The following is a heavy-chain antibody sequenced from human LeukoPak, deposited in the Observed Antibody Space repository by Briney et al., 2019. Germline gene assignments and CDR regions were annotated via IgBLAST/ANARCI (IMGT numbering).Heavy chain of an antibody. CDR3: TRLPLVSGSFGWSDP. CDR2: ITHSGFT. J-gene: IGHJ5*02. CDR1: GGSISSGGYY. Sequence: SQTLSLTCSVSGGSISSGGYYWNWIRQHPGTGLEWIAWITHSGFTNFNPTLKSRATIPVDTSKNQFSLNLSSVTAADTAVYYCTRLPLVSGSFGWSDPWGQGTLVTVSS. D-gene: IGHD3-10*01. V-gene: IGHV4-31*03.